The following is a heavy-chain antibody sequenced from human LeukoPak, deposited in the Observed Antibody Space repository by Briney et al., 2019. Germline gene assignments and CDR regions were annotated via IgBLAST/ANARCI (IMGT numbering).Heavy chain of an antibody. D-gene: IGHD3/OR15-3a*01. Sequence: GGSLRLSCAASGFTFSSYEMNWVPQAPGKGLDWVSYLSTSGSTIYYADSVKGRFTISRDNAKNSLYLQMNSLRAEDTAVYYCARDHGRWYFDLWGRGTLVTVSS. CDR2: LSTSGSTI. J-gene: IGHJ2*01. CDR1: GFTFSSYE. V-gene: IGHV3-48*03. CDR3: ARDHGRWYFDL.